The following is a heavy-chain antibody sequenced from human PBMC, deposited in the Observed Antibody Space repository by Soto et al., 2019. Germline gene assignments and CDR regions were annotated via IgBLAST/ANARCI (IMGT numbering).Heavy chain of an antibody. CDR2: INHSGST. D-gene: IGHD3-3*01. J-gene: IGHJ5*02. Sequence: LSLTCAVYGGSFSGYYWSWIRQPPGKGLEWIGEINHSGSTNYNPSLKSRVTISVDTSKNQFSLKLSSVTAADTAVYYCARGRRDGLRFLEWLSYSPFDPWGQGTLVTVSS. CDR3: ARGRRDGLRFLEWLSYSPFDP. CDR1: GGSFSGYY. V-gene: IGHV4-34*01.